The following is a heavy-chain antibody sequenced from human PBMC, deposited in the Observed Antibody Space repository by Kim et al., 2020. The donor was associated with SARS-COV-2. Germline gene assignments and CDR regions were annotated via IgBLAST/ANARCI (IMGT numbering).Heavy chain of an antibody. CDR1: GGSINSGSYY. Sequence: SETLSLTCTVSGGSINSGSYYWSWIRQPAGKGLEWIGRIYTSGSTNYNPSLKSRVTISVDTSKNQFSLKLSSVTAADTAVYYCACSSSKLRYWYFDLWGRGTLVTVSS. CDR3: ACSSSKLRYWYFDL. D-gene: IGHD6-6*01. CDR2: IYTSGST. J-gene: IGHJ2*01. V-gene: IGHV4-61*02.